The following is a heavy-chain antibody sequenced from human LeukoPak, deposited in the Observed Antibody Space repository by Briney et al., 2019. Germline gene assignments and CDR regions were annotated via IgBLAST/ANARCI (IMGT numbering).Heavy chain of an antibody. CDR2: IYYSGST. V-gene: IGHV4-59*01. CDR1: AGSITSYY. J-gene: IGHJ4*02. D-gene: IGHD3-3*01. Sequence: SETLSLTCTVSAGSITSYYWSWIRQPPGKGLEWIGYIYYSGSTNYNPSLKSRVTISVDTSKNQFSLKLSSVTAADTAVYYCARGRFLDGGDYWGQGTLVTVSS. CDR3: ARGRFLDGGDY.